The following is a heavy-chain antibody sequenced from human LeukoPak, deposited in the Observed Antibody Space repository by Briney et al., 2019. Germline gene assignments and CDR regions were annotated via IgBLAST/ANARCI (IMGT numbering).Heavy chain of an antibody. CDR2: IYPGDSDT. D-gene: IGHD2-2*01. Sequence: GESLKISCKGSGYSFTSYWIGWVRQMPGKGLEWMGIIYPGDSDTRYSSSFQGQVTISADKSISTAYLQWSSLKASDTAMYYCAKIDRTYCSRSSCYALDYWGQGTLVTVSS. V-gene: IGHV5-51*01. CDR3: AKIDRTYCSRSSCYALDY. CDR1: GYSFTSYW. J-gene: IGHJ4*02.